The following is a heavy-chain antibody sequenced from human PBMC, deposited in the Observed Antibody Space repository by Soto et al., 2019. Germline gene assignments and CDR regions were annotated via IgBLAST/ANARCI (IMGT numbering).Heavy chain of an antibody. J-gene: IGHJ4*02. CDR2: IIPIFGTA. D-gene: IGHD2-15*01. CDR3: ARGPPLGYCSGGSCSYFDY. Sequence: QVQLVQSGAEVKKPGSSVKVSCKASGGTFSSYAISWVRQAPGQGLEWMGGIIPIFGTANYAQKFQGRVTITRYTSASTAYMHLSSLRSEHTAVYYCARGPPLGYCSGGSCSYFDYWGQGTLVTVSS. CDR1: GGTFSSYA. V-gene: IGHV1-69*06.